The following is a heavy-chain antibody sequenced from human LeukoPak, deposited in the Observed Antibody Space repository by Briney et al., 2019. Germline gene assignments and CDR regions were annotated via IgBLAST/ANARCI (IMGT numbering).Heavy chain of an antibody. CDR3: ARDTRDIPVDV. Sequence: GGSLRLSCAASGFTFSTYAMSWVRQAPGKGLEWVSGISASGVSTFYSDSVKGRFTISRDNSKNTLYLQMNSLRAEDTALYYCARDTRDIPVDVWGKGTTVTVSS. CDR1: GFTFSTYA. CDR2: ISASGVST. V-gene: IGHV3-23*01. D-gene: IGHD1-26*01. J-gene: IGHJ6*04.